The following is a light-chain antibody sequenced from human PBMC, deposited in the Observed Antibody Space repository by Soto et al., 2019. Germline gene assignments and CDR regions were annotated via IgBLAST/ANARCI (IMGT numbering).Light chain of an antibody. Sequence: DIQMTQSPSTLSASVGDRVTITCRASQSLGIWLAWHQQKPVKAPKLLIYDASTLKSGVPSRFSGSGSGTKFTLTISSLQPDDFATYYCQEYNSYSGTFGQGTKVDIK. V-gene: IGKV1-5*01. J-gene: IGKJ1*01. CDR3: QEYNSYSGT. CDR1: QSLGIW. CDR2: DAS.